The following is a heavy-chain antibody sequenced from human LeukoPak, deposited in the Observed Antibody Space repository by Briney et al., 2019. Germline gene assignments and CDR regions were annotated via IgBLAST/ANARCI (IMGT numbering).Heavy chain of an antibody. V-gene: IGHV4-34*01. J-gene: IGHJ4*02. Sequence: PSETLSLTCAVYGGSFSGYYWSWIRQPPGKGLEWIGEINHSGSTNYNPSLKSRVTISVDTSKNQFSLKLSSVTAADTAVYCCARVVDIVATIWFDYWGQGTLVTVSS. D-gene: IGHD5-12*01. CDR1: GGSFSGYY. CDR3: ARVVDIVATIWFDY. CDR2: INHSGST.